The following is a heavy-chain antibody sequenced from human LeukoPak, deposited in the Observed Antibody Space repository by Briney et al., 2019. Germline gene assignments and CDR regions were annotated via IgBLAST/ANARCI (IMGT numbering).Heavy chain of an antibody. D-gene: IGHD2-2*02. J-gene: IGHJ4*02. CDR3: TTSDRQFCSPSSCYMPFDY. CDR1: GYSLTELS. V-gene: IGHV1-24*01. CDR2: FDPRNGGT. Sequence: ASVRVSCKVSGYSLTELSMHWVRQAPGKGLEWMGGFDPRNGGTYFAQNFQGRVTLTEDTSPDTSSMELRSLKSDDTAVHYCTTSDRQFCSPSSCYMPFDYWGQGSLVAVSS.